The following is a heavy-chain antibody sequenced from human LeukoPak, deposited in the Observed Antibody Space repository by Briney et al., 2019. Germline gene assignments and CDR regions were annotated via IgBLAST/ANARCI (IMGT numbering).Heavy chain of an antibody. J-gene: IGHJ5*02. D-gene: IGHD2-15*01. CDR1: GGSISSGSYY. Sequence: PSETLSLTCTVSGGSISSGSYYWSWIRQPAGKGLEWIGRIYTSGSTNYNPSLKSRVTILVDTSKNQFSLKLSSVTAADTAVRYCARDSVVVAATNWFDPWGQGTLVTVSS. CDR3: ARDSVVVAATNWFDP. CDR2: IYTSGST. V-gene: IGHV4-61*02.